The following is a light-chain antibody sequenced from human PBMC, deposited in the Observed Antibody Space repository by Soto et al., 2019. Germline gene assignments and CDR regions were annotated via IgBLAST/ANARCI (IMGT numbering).Light chain of an antibody. CDR3: QRYNNWPLA. CDR1: QGVGST. CDR2: GAS. Sequence: EIVMTQSPATLSVSPGERATLSCRASQGVGSTLAWYQQKPGQTPRLLIYGASTSATGIPARFSGSGSGTEFTLTIHSLQSEDFAVYYCQRYNNWPLAFGGGTKVDIQ. J-gene: IGKJ4*01. V-gene: IGKV3-15*01.